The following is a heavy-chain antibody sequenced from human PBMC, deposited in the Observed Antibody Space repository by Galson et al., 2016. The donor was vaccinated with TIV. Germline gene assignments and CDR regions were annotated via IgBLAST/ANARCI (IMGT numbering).Heavy chain of an antibody. J-gene: IGHJ4*02. CDR3: ARRGPRYGKFDY. V-gene: IGHV5-51*01. CDR1: GYSFTSYW. Sequence: QSGAEVKKPGESLKISCKGSGYSFTSYWIGWVRQMPGKGLEWMGIIYPGDSDTTYNPSFQGQVTFSADKSINTALLQWSSLEASDTAMYYCARRGPRYGKFDYWGQGTPVTVSS. CDR2: IYPGDSDT. D-gene: IGHD4-17*01.